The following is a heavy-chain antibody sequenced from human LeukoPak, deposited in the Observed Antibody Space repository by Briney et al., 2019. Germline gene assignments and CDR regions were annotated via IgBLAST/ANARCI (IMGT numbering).Heavy chain of an antibody. V-gene: IGHV3-21*01. CDR2: ISSSSSYI. CDR1: GFTFSSYS. D-gene: IGHD3-22*01. Sequence: RLGGSLRLSCAASGFTFSSYSMNWVRQAPGKGLEWVSSISSSSSYIYYADSVKGRFTISRDNAKNSLYLQMNSLRAEDTAVYYCARDENYYDSSGLLYWGQGTLVTVSS. CDR3: ARDENYYDSSGLLY. J-gene: IGHJ4*02.